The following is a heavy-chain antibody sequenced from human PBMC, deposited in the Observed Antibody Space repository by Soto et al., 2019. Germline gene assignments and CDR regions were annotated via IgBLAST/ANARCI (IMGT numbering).Heavy chain of an antibody. D-gene: IGHD2-2*01. CDR3: AKTRRVRAVVPAATYYGMDV. V-gene: IGHV3-30*18. J-gene: IGHJ6*02. Sequence: QVQLVESGGGVVQPGRSLRLSCAASGFTFSSYGMHWVRQAPGKGLEWVAVISYDGSNKYYADSVKGRFTISRDNSKYTLYLQMNSLRAEDTAVYYCAKTRRVRAVVPAATYYGMDVWGQGTTVTVSS. CDR2: ISYDGSNK. CDR1: GFTFSSYG.